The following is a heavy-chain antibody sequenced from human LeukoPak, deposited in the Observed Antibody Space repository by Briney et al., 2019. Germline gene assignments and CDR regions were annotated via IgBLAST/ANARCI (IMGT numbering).Heavy chain of an antibody. CDR2: IWYDGTNT. Sequence: GGSLRLSCAASGFTFSGYGIHWVRQAPGKGLEWVAVIWYDGTNTYFADSVKGRFTISRDNSKNTLDLQMNSLRAEDTAVYYCARDLNYCSSTSCYNSGATYYFDYWGQGTLVTVSS. V-gene: IGHV3-33*01. D-gene: IGHD2-2*02. CDR3: ARDLNYCSSTSCYNSGATYYFDY. CDR1: GFTFSGYG. J-gene: IGHJ4*02.